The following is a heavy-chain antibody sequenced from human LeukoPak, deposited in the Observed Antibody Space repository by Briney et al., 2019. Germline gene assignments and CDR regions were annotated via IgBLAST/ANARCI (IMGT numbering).Heavy chain of an antibody. V-gene: IGHV4-59*08. CDR1: GGSIINSY. Sequence: TTSETLSLTSTVSGGSIINSYWSWIRQPPGKRLEWIGYISFGGSPNYSPSLKSRVTMSVDTSENQFSLKLSSVTAADTAVYYCARHEVVVPFFWGQGTLVTVSS. J-gene: IGHJ4*02. CDR2: ISFGGSP. CDR3: ARHEVVVPFF. D-gene: IGHD2-15*01.